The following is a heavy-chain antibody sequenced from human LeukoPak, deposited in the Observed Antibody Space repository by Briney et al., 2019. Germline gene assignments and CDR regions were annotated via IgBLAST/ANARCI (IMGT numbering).Heavy chain of an antibody. Sequence: ASVKVACKDSGYTFTSYGINWVRQAPGRGLVWMGWITTYGGNTDYAQSLQGRVTVTTDTSTSTAYMELRSLRSDDTAVYYCARAAMHDSWGQGNLVTVSS. V-gene: IGHV1-18*01. CDR2: ITTYGGNT. CDR1: GYTFTSYG. J-gene: IGHJ4*02. CDR3: ARAAMHDS.